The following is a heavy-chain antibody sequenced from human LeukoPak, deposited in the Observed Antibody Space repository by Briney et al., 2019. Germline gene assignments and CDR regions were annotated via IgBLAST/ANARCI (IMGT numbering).Heavy chain of an antibody. D-gene: IGHD3-22*01. Sequence: GASVKVSCKASGYTFNSSYMHWVRQAPGQGLEWMGIINPSDDSTRYAQKFQGRVTMTKDTSTNTVYMHLSSLSSDDTAVYYCARAYYESSAYRHAVYFDYWGQGTQVTVSS. CDR3: ARAYYESSAYRHAVYFDY. CDR1: GYTFNSSY. V-gene: IGHV1-46*02. CDR2: INPSDDST. J-gene: IGHJ4*02.